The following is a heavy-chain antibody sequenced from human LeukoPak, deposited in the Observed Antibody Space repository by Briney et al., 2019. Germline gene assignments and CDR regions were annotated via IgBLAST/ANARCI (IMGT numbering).Heavy chain of an antibody. CDR2: IYYSGST. CDR1: GGSISTSGYH. V-gene: IGHV4-31*03. J-gene: IGHJ5*02. D-gene: IGHD4-17*01. CDR3: ATGHGDLSRCDP. Sequence: SETLSLTCTVSGGSISTSGYHWSWIRQHPGKGLEWIGYIYYSGSTYYNPSLKSRVTISVDTSKNQFSLKLTSVTAADTAVYYCATGHGDLSRCDPWGQGTLVTVSS.